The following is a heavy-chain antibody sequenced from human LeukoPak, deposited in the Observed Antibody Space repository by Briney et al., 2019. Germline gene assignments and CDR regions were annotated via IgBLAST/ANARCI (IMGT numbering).Heavy chain of an antibody. J-gene: IGHJ6*02. V-gene: IGHV5-51*01. CDR2: IYPGDSDI. CDR3: ALRYYYAMDV. Sequence: GESLQISCQGSGYSFTSYWIGWVRQMPGKGLEWMGIIYPGDSDIRYSPSFQGQVTISADKSIGTAYLQWSSLKASDTAMYYCALRYYYAMDVWGQGTTVTVSS. CDR1: GYSFTSYW.